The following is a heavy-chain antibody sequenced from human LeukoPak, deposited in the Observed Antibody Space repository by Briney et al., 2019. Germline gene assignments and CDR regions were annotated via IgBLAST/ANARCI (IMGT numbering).Heavy chain of an antibody. CDR3: ARGREGIWPDY. J-gene: IGHJ4*02. CDR2: IYHSGST. Sequence: PSETLSLTCTVSGYSISSGYYWGWIRQPPGKGLEWIGSIYHSGSTYYNPSLKSRVTISVDTSKNQFSLKLSSVTAADTAMYYCARGREGIWPDYWGQGTLVTVSS. V-gene: IGHV4-38-2*02. CDR1: GYSISSGYY.